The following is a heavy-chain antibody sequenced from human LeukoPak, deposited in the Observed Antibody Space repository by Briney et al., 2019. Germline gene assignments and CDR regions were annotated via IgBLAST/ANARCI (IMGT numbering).Heavy chain of an antibody. CDR1: GFTFSSYE. D-gene: IGHD3-10*01. CDR2: ISPSGDTP. CDR3: AKDSGSIHFMD. J-gene: IGHJ4*02. V-gene: IGHV3-23*01. Sequence: GALRLSCAASGFTFSSYEMNWVRQAPGKGLEWVSGISPSGDTPWYTDSVKGRFTISRDNSKNTVYLQMNSLRAEDTALYYCAKDSGSIHFMDWGQGILVTVSS.